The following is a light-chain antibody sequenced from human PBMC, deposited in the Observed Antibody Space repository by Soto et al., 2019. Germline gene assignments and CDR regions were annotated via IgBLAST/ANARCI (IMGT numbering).Light chain of an antibody. CDR2: EVN. CDR1: SGDIGTYNL. V-gene: IGLV2-23*02. J-gene: IGLJ2*01. CDR3: CSYAGGSTVI. Sequence: QSALTQPASVSGSPGQSITISCTGTSGDIGTYNLVSWYQQHPGSAPKLIIFEVNKRPSGVSNRFSASKSGNTASLAISGLRPEDEADYHCCSYAGGSTVICGGGTKLTVL.